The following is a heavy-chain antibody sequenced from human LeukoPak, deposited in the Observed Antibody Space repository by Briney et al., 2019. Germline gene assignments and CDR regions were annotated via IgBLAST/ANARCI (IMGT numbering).Heavy chain of an antibody. CDR2: INPNSGGT. CDR3: ARDAARRETNNWFDP. J-gene: IGHJ5*02. CDR1: GYTFTGYY. D-gene: IGHD6-6*01. Sequence: ASVKASCTASGYTFTGYYMHWVRQAPGQGLEWMGWINPNSGGTNYAQKFQGRVTMTRETSISTAYMELSRLRSDDTAVYYCARDAARRETNNWFDPWGQGTLVTVSS. V-gene: IGHV1-2*02.